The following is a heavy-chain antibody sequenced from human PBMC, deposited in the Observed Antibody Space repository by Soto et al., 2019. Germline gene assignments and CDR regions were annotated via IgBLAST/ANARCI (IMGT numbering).Heavy chain of an antibody. J-gene: IGHJ2*01. CDR1: GYTFTSYD. D-gene: IGHD3-16*02. CDR2: MNPNSGNT. Sequence: QVQLVQSGAEVKKPGASVKVSCKASGYTFTSYDINWVRQATGQGLEWMGWMNPNSGNTGYAQKFQGRVTMTRNTLHKKSYMGVGRLGIEGTGVYFCGGFMVTFGGVIDWYFDLWGRGTLVTVSS. V-gene: IGHV1-8*01. CDR3: GGFMVTFGGVIDWYFDL.